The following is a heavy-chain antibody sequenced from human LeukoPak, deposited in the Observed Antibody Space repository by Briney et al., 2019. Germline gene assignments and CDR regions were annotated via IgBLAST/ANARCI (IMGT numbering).Heavy chain of an antibody. J-gene: IGHJ5*02. CDR1: GYTFTSYY. CDR2: INPSGGST. V-gene: IGHV1-46*01. D-gene: IGHD3-3*01. CDR3: ARDRVYPKKTIFGVVIHNWFDP. Sequence: ASVKVSCKASGYTFTSYYMHWVRQAPGQGLEWMGIINPSGGSTSYAQKFQSRVTMTRDTSTSTVYMELSSLRSEDTAVYYCARDRVYPKKTIFGVVIHNWFDPWGQGTLVTVSS.